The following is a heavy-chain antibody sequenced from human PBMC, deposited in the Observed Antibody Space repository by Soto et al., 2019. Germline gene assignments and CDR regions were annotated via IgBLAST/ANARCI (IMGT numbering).Heavy chain of an antibody. CDR1: GFTFTNAW. V-gene: IGHV3-15*07. CDR2: IKSKTDGGTT. CDR3: TTDVLTQDGLGFFDY. J-gene: IGHJ4*02. D-gene: IGHD4-17*01. Sequence: EVQLVESGGGLVKPGGSLRLSCAASGFTFTNAWMNWVRQAPGKGLEWVGRIKSKTDGGTTEYDAPVKGRFAISRDDSKDMVFLQMNRLTTADTGIYYCTTDVLTQDGLGFFDYWGQGTLVTVSS.